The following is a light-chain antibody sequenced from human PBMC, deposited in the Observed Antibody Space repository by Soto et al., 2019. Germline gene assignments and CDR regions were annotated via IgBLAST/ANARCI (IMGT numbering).Light chain of an antibody. CDR2: DVS. V-gene: IGLV2-11*01. J-gene: IGLJ1*01. CDR1: SSDVDGYND. CDR3: CSYAGSYTSYV. Sequence: QSALTQPRSVSGSPGPSVTISCTGTSSDVDGYNDVSWYHQHPGKAPKLMIYDVSERPSGVPDRFSGSKSGNTASLTISGLQAEDEADYYCCSYAGSYTSYVFGTGTKVTVL.